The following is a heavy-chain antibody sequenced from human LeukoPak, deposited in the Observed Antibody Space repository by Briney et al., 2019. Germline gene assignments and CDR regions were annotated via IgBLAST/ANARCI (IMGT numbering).Heavy chain of an antibody. V-gene: IGHV3-33*01. CDR3: VRDKWRDCFSNSFDM. CDR1: RFTFNTSS. D-gene: IGHD2-21*01. J-gene: IGHJ3*02. CDR2: IWYDGNNK. Sequence: PGRSLRLSSAAPRFTFNTSSMQSGCQAPGKGLEWVAFIWYDGNNKYYAESVKGRFTISRDNSKNTLYLQMNSLRAEDTAVYYCVRDKWRDCFSNSFDMWGQGTMVTVSS.